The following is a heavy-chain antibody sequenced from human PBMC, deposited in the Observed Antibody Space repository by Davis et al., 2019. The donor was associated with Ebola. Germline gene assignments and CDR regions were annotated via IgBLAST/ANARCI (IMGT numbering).Heavy chain of an antibody. CDR3: ARGVVVVAATTYYYYGMDV. Sequence: ASVKVSCKASGYTFTSYYMHWVRQAPGQGLEWMGIINPSGGSTSYAQKFQGRVTMTRDTSTSTVYMELSSLRSEDTAVYYCARGVVVVAATTYYYYGMDVWGQGTTVTVSS. CDR1: GYTFTSYY. V-gene: IGHV1-46*01. J-gene: IGHJ6*02. CDR2: INPSGGST. D-gene: IGHD2-15*01.